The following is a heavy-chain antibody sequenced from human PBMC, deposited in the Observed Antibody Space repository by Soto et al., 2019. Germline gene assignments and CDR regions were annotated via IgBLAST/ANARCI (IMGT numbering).Heavy chain of an antibody. CDR3: ARVGGDYDILTGYYYYYYGMDV. CDR2: ISAYNGNT. CDR1: GYTFTSYG. D-gene: IGHD3-9*01. J-gene: IGHJ6*02. Sequence: QVQLVQSGAEVKKPGASVKVSCKASGYTFTSYGISWVRQTPGQGLEWMGWISAYNGNTNYAQKLQGRVTMTTDTSTSTDYMELRSLRSDDTAVYYCARVGGDYDILTGYYYYYYGMDVWGQGTTVTVSS. V-gene: IGHV1-18*01.